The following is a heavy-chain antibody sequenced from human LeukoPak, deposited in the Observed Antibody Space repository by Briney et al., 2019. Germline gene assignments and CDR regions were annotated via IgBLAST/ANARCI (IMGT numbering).Heavy chain of an antibody. V-gene: IGHV1-2*02. CDR1: GYTFTGYY. Sequence: GASVKVSCKASGYTFTGYYMHWVRQAPGQGLEWMGWINPNSGGTNYAHKFQGRVTMTRDTSISTAYMELSRLRSDDTAVYYCARGDVVVPAAISVWFDPWGQGTLVTVSS. CDR2: INPNSGGT. CDR3: ARGDVVVPAAISVWFDP. J-gene: IGHJ5*02. D-gene: IGHD2-2*02.